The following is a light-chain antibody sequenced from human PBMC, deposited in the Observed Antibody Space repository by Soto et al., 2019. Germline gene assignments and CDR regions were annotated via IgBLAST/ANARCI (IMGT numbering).Light chain of an antibody. CDR2: EVS. CDR3: CSYAGSSTFVV. CDR1: SSDVGSYNL. J-gene: IGLJ1*01. Sequence: QSALTQPASVSGSHGQSITISCTGTSSDVGSYNLVSWYQQHPGKAPKLMIYEVSKRPSGVSNRFSGSKSGNTASLTISGLQAEDEADYYCCSYAGSSTFVVFGTGTKLTVL. V-gene: IGLV2-23*02.